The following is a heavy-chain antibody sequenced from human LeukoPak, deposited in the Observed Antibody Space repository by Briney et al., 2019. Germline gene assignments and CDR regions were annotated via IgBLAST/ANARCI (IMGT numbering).Heavy chain of an antibody. CDR3: AADSSGWSDDSLDI. CDR2: INPNGGGT. Sequence: GASVKVSCKASGYTSTDYYIHWVRQAPGQGLQWMGWINPNGGGTNYEEEFRGRVTMTRDTSLSTAYMDLSSLTSDDTAVYYCAADSSGWSDDSLDIWGQGTMVTVSS. D-gene: IGHD6-19*01. CDR1: GYTSTDYY. V-gene: IGHV1-2*02. J-gene: IGHJ3*02.